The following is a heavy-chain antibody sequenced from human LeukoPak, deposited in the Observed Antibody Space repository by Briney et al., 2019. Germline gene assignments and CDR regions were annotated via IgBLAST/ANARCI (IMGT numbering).Heavy chain of an antibody. Sequence: SETLSLTCAVYGGSFSGYYWSWIRQPPGKGLEWIGEINHSGSTNYNPSLKSRVTISVDTSKNQFSLKLSSVTAADTAVYYCARGAYYDSSGHYYRDYYYYMDVWGKGTTVTVSS. J-gene: IGHJ6*03. CDR1: GGSFSGYY. CDR2: INHSGST. CDR3: ARGAYYDSSGHYYRDYYYYMDV. V-gene: IGHV4-34*01. D-gene: IGHD3-22*01.